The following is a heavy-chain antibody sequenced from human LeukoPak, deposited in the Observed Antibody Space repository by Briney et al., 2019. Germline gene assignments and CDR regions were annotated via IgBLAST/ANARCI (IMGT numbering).Heavy chain of an antibody. Sequence: GASVKVSCKASGGTFSSYAISWVRQAPGQGLEWMGGIIPIFGTANYAQKFQGRVTITADESTSTAYMELSSLRSDDTAVYYCARDQLSVAGTYYFNYWGQGTLVTVSS. D-gene: IGHD6-19*01. CDR3: ARDQLSVAGTYYFNY. CDR2: IIPIFGTA. V-gene: IGHV1-69*13. J-gene: IGHJ4*02. CDR1: GGTFSSYA.